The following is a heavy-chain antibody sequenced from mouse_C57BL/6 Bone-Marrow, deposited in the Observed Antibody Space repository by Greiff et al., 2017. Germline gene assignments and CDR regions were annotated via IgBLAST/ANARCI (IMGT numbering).Heavy chain of an antibody. CDR3: ARSWDGAY. D-gene: IGHD4-1*01. CDR2: ISSGSSTI. Sequence: EVHLVESGGGLVKPGGSLKLSCAASGFTFSDYGMHWVRQAPEKGLEWVGYISSGSSTIYYADTVKGRFTLSRDTAKNTLCLQMTSLRSEDTAMYYCARSWDGAYWGKGTLVTVSA. CDR1: GFTFSDYG. J-gene: IGHJ3*01. V-gene: IGHV5-17*01.